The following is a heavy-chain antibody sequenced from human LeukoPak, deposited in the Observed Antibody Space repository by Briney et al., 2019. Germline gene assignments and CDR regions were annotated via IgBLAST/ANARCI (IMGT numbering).Heavy chain of an antibody. CDR2: INPNSGGT. Sequence: ESSVKVSCKASGYTFTGYYMHGVRQAAGQGLEGMGWINPNSGGTNYAQKFQGRVTMTRDTSISTAYMELSSLRSEDTAVYYCAKRSSSWYAGTGYNWFDPWGQGTLVTVSS. CDR3: AKRSSSWYAGTGYNWFDP. D-gene: IGHD6-13*01. J-gene: IGHJ5*02. CDR1: GYTFTGYY. V-gene: IGHV1-2*02.